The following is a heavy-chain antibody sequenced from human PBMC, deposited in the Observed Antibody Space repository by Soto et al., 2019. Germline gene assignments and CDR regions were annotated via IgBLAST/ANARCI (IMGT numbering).Heavy chain of an antibody. CDR3: ARMASFGTLNWFDP. CDR1: GYTFINYD. Sequence: QVQLVQSGAEVKEPGASVRVSCKASGYTFINYDISWVRQATGQVLEWMGWMNPGRGKTGYANKFQGRVTMNRDASTSTAHLELSSLTSEDTAVYYCARMASFGTLNWFDPWGQGTLVTVSS. J-gene: IGHJ5*02. CDR2: MNPGRGKT. D-gene: IGHD3-16*01. V-gene: IGHV1-8*02.